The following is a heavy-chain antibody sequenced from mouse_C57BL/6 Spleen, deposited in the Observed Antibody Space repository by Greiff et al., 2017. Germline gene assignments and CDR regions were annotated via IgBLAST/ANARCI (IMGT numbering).Heavy chain of an antibody. J-gene: IGHJ3*01. CDR2: INPNNGGT. CDR3: ARGGDYHAWFAY. CDR1: GYTFTDYY. Sequence: EVQLQQSGPELVQPGASVKISCKASGYTFTDYYMNWVKQSHGKSLEWIGDINPNNGGTSYNQKFKGKATLTVDKSSSTAYMELRSLTSEDYAVYYCARGGDYHAWFAYWGQGTLVTVSA. D-gene: IGHD1-1*02. V-gene: IGHV1-26*01.